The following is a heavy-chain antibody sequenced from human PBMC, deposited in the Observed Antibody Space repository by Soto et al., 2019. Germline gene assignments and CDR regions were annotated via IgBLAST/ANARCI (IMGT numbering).Heavy chain of an antibody. CDR2: INHSGST. V-gene: IGHV4-34*01. Sequence: QVQLQQWGAGLLKPSEPLSLTCAVYGGSFSGYYWSWIRQPPGKGLEWIGEINHSGSTNYNPSLKCRVTISVDTSKNQFSLKLSSVTAADTAVYYCARGPDIAVAGPGGDYWGQGTLVTVSS. CDR3: ARGPDIAVAGPGGDY. D-gene: IGHD6-19*01. CDR1: GGSFSGYY. J-gene: IGHJ4*02.